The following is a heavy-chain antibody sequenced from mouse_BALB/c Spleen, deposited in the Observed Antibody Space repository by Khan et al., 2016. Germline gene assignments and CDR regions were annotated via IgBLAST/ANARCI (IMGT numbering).Heavy chain of an antibody. CDR3: ARVDGNYWYFDV. V-gene: IGHV3-6*02. CDR1: GYSITSGYY. CDR2: ISYDGSN. Sequence: EVQLQESGPGLVIPSQSLSLTCSVTGYSITSGYYWNWIRQFPGNKLEWMGYISYDGSNNYNPSLKNRISITRDTSKHQFFLKLSSVTTEDTAAYYCARVDGNYWYFDVWAAGTTVTVSS. D-gene: IGHD2-1*01. J-gene: IGHJ1*01.